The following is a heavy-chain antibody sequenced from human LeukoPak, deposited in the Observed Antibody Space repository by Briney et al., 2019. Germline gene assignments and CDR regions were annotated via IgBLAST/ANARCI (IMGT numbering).Heavy chain of an antibody. CDR3: AKSLTVTTGRVPNWFDP. V-gene: IGHV3-53*01. CDR2: IYSGGST. Sequence: AGGSLRLSCAASGFTVSSNYMSWVRQAPGKGLEWVSVIYSGGSTYYADSVRGRFTISRDNSKNTLYLQMNSLRAEDTAVYYCAKSLTVTTGRVPNWFDPWGQGTLVTVSS. CDR1: GFTVSSNY. J-gene: IGHJ5*02. D-gene: IGHD4-17*01.